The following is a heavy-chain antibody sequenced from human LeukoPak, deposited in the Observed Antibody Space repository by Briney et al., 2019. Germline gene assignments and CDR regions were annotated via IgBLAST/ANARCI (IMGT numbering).Heavy chain of an antibody. CDR3: GGDWVTVFGGFDY. J-gene: IGHJ4*02. CDR1: VLTFNSYG. Sequence: GRSLRLSYAPSVLTFNSYGMHGVRQAPGQGLEWVAVIWYDGSNKYYADSVTGRFTISRDNSKNTLYLQMDSLRVEDTAVYYCGGDWVTVFGGFDYWGQGTLVTVSS. V-gene: IGHV3-33*01. D-gene: IGHD3-16*01. CDR2: IWYDGSNK.